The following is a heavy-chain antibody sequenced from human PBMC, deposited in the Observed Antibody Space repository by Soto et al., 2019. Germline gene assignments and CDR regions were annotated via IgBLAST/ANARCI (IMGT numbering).Heavy chain of an antibody. D-gene: IGHD3-3*01. CDR1: GYSFTSYW. CDR3: ARHLRTYYDFWSGYLRGMDV. Sequence: PGESLKISCKGSGYSFTSYWISWVRQMPGKGLQWMGRIDPSDSYTNYSPSFQGHVTISADKYISTAYLQWSRLKASDTAMYYCARHLRTYYDFWSGYLRGMDVWGQGTTVTVSS. J-gene: IGHJ6*02. V-gene: IGHV5-10-1*01. CDR2: IDPSDSYT.